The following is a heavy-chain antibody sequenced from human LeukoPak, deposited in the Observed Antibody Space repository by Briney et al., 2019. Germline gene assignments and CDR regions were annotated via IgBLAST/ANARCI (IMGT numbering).Heavy chain of an antibody. V-gene: IGHV1-46*01. Sequence: GASVKVSCKASGYIFINYYIHWVRQAPGQRLEWMGVINPSDGSTNYAQKYQDRVTMTRDTSTRTVYMQLSSLRSDDTAVYYCARDVAREFDYWGQGTLVTVSS. CDR2: INPSDGST. J-gene: IGHJ4*02. CDR3: ARDVAREFDY. CDR1: GYIFINYY.